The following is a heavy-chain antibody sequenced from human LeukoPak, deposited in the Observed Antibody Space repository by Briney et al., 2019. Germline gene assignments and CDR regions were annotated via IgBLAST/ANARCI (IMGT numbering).Heavy chain of an antibody. CDR3: ASLGTLRS. CDR1: GGSVSSSSYY. Sequence: SETLSLTCTVSGGSVSSSSYYWGWIRHPPEKGLEWIGSISYSGANYNTPSLKRRVSISIDTSKNQFSVKLTSVTAADTAMYYCASLGTLRSWGQGTLVTVSS. CDR2: ISYSGAN. J-gene: IGHJ5*02. D-gene: IGHD7-27*01. V-gene: IGHV4-39*01.